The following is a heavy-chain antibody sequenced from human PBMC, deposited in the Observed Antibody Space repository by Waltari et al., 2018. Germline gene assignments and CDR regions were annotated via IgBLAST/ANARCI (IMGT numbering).Heavy chain of an antibody. CDR3: VRSTSWRYYFDT. J-gene: IGHJ4*02. Sequence: DVQLVESGGGLVKPGASLRISCAASGFTFRSYSMHWVRQVPGKGLEWVASISSGGTYIYYTYSVKGRFTISRGSVTDSLYLQMNSLRVEDTATYFCVRSTSWRYYFDTWGQGTLVAVSS. CDR1: GFTFRSYS. D-gene: IGHD6-13*01. V-gene: IGHV3-21*01. CDR2: ISSGGTYI.